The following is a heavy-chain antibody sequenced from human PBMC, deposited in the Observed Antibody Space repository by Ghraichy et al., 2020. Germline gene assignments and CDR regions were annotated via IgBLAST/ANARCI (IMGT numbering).Heavy chain of an antibody. CDR1: GGSISSDDYY. V-gene: IGHV4-30-4*01. CDR2: ISYSGLN. D-gene: IGHD4/OR15-4a*01. Sequence: SETLSLTCNVSGGSISSDDYYWGWIRQPPGKGLEWIGYISYSGLNYYNPSLKSRLTISEDTSKNQFSLHLSSVTAADTAVYYCARAFYFGANGYSDAFDVWGQGTLVTVSS. CDR3: ARAFYFGANGYSDAFDV. J-gene: IGHJ3*01.